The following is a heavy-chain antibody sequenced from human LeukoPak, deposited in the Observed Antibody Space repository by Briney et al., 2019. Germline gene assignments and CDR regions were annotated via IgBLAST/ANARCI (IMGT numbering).Heavy chain of an antibody. CDR1: GFTLSTYS. D-gene: IGHD6-13*01. Sequence: GGSLRLSCAASGFTLSTYSMNWVRQAPGKGLEWISYISSSSSIIYYADSVKGRFTISGDNAQQSLYLQMNSLRDEDTAVYYCARERGAAAGTRIFDYWGQGTLVTVSS. V-gene: IGHV3-48*02. CDR3: ARERGAAAGTRIFDY. CDR2: ISSSSSII. J-gene: IGHJ4*02.